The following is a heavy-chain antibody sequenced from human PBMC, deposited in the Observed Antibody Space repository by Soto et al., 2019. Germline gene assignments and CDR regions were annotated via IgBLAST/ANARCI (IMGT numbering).Heavy chain of an antibody. CDR3: ARSLAAIGKKWLDP. D-gene: IGHD6-13*01. Sequence: GGSLRLSCAASGFNFGGFGMYWFRQAPGKGLDFVSAVDSSGTYIYYADSVKGRFTISRDNSKNTLYLQMGRLRTEDMAVYYCARSLAAIGKKWLDPWGQGTLVTVSS. CDR2: VDSSGTYI. CDR1: GFNFGGFG. V-gene: IGHV3-64*02. J-gene: IGHJ5*02.